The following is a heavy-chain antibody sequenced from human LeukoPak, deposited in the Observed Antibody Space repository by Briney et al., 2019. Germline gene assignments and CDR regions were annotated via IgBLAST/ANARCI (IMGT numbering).Heavy chain of an antibody. Sequence: GGSLRLSCAASGFTFDDYAMHWVRQAPGKGLEWVSGISWNSGSIGYADSVKGRFTISRDNAKNSPYLQMNSLRAEDTAMYYCAKGRGYGSGSSFDYWGQGTLVTVSS. D-gene: IGHD3-10*01. V-gene: IGHV3-9*01. CDR3: AKGRGYGSGSSFDY. CDR2: ISWNSGSI. CDR1: GFTFDDYA. J-gene: IGHJ4*02.